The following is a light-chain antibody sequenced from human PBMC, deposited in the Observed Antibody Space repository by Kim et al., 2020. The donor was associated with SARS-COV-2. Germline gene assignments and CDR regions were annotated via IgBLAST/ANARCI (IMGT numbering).Light chain of an antibody. CDR1: KLGDKN. V-gene: IGLV3-1*01. J-gene: IGLJ2*01. Sequence: VAPRQEAATSCCGDKLGDKNACWYQQKPGQSPVVVIYQDTKRSSGIPERFSGSNSGNTATLTIRGTQAMDEADYYCQAWDSSTVVFGGGTQLTVL. CDR2: QDT. CDR3: QAWDSSTVV.